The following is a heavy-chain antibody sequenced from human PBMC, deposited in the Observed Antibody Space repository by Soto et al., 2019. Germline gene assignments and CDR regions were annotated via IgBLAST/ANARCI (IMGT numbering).Heavy chain of an antibody. V-gene: IGHV4-59*01. CDR2: IYYGGSS. CDR3: AKGEGYSFSLEP. Sequence: SETLSLTCTVSGGPISNSYWSWVRQSPGKGLEWIGYIYYGGSSGYNPSLKSRFTISADTSKKQISLKLTSVTAADTAVYYCAKGEGYSFSLEPWGQRLLGTVS. J-gene: IGHJ5*02. CDR1: GGPISNSY. D-gene: IGHD5-12*01.